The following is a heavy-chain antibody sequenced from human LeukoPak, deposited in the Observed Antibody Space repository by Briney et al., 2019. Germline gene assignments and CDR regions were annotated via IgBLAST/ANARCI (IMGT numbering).Heavy chain of an antibody. CDR2: ISYDGSNK. CDR3: ARGSIAPSILWFGESPDY. J-gene: IGHJ4*02. D-gene: IGHD3-10*01. CDR1: GFTFSSYA. V-gene: IGHV3-30-3*01. Sequence: PGRSLRLSCAASGFTFSSYAMHWVRQAPGKGLEWVAVISYDGSNKYYADSVKGRFTISRDNSKNTLYLQMNSLRAEDTAVYYCARGSIAPSILWFGESPDYWGQGTLVTVSS.